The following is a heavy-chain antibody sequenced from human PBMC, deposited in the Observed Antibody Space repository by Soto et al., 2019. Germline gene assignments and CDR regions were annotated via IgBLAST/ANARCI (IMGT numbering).Heavy chain of an antibody. CDR2: IIPIFGTT. Sequence: QMHLVQSGAEVKKPGSSVKVSCKASGGSFTYTLSWVRQAPGHGLEWMGGIIPIFGTTNYAQKFQGRVTITADESTKTAYMELSTLRSEDTGVYYCARLHSHGTYGMDVWGQGTTVTVSS. J-gene: IGHJ6*02. D-gene: IGHD5-18*01. V-gene: IGHV1-69*01. CDR1: GGSFTYT. CDR3: ARLHSHGTYGMDV.